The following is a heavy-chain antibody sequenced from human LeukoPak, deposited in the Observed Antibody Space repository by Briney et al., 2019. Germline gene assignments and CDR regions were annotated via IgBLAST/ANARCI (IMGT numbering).Heavy chain of an antibody. V-gene: IGHV3-7*01. CDR2: IKQDGSEK. J-gene: IGHJ4*02. CDR1: GFTFSSYW. Sequence: GGSLRLSCAASGFTFSSYWVSWVRQAPGKGLEWVANIKQDGSEKYYVDSVKGRFTISRDNAKNSLYLQMNSLRAEDTAVYYCARIFWSGYYSPFDGYFDYWGQGTLVTVSS. CDR3: ARIFWSGYYSPFDGYFDY. D-gene: IGHD3-3*01.